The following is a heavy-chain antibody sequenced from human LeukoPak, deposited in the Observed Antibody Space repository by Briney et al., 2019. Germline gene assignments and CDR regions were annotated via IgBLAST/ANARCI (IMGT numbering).Heavy chain of an antibody. V-gene: IGHV3-7*01. J-gene: IGHJ4*02. CDR1: GFTFSRHW. Sequence: PGGSLRLSCAASGFTFSRHWMTWVRQAPGKGLEWVANIKEDGIRKNYVDSVKGRFTISRDNAKNSLYLQMNSLRAEDTAVYYCARMTSTVTFDYWGQGTLVTVSS. CDR3: ARMTSTVTFDY. CDR2: IKEDGIRK. D-gene: IGHD4-17*01.